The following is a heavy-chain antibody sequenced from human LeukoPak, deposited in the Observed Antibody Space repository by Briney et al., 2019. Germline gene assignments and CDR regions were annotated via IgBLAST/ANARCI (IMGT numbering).Heavy chain of an antibody. V-gene: IGHV4-4*07. CDR2: IYTSGST. CDR3: ARGVDTAMVTFFDY. D-gene: IGHD5-18*01. Sequence: SETLSLTCTVSGGSISSYYWSWIRQPAGKGLEWIGRIYTSGSTNYNPSLKSRVTMSVDTSKNQFSLKLSSVTAADTAVYYCARGVDTAMVTFFDYWGQGTLVTVSS. J-gene: IGHJ4*02. CDR1: GGSISSYY.